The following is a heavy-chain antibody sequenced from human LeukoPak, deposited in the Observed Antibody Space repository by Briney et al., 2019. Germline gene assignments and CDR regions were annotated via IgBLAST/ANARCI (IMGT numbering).Heavy chain of an antibody. V-gene: IGHV3-23*01. D-gene: IGHD3-10*01. CDR3: AKASGSGSYTKYYFDY. J-gene: IGHJ4*02. CDR1: GFTFSSYA. CDR2: ISGSGGST. Sequence: PGGSLRLSCAASGFTFSSYAMSWVRQAPGQGLEWVSAISGSGGSTYYADSVKGRFTISRDNSKNTLYLQMNSLRAEDTAVYYCAKASGSGSYTKYYFDYWGQGTLVTVSS.